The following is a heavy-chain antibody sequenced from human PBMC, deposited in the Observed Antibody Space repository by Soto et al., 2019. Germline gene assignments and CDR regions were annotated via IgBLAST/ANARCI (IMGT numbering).Heavy chain of an antibody. D-gene: IGHD2-2*01. J-gene: IGHJ6*03. CDR3: ARDFEYCSSTSCYGPQAFYMDV. Sequence: GASVKVSCKASGYTFTSYGISWVRQAPGQGLEGMGWISAYNGNTNYAQKLQGRVTMTTDTSTSTAYMELRSLRSDDTAVYYCARDFEYCSSTSCYGPQAFYMDVWGKGTTVTVSS. V-gene: IGHV1-18*01. CDR1: GYTFTSYG. CDR2: ISAYNGNT.